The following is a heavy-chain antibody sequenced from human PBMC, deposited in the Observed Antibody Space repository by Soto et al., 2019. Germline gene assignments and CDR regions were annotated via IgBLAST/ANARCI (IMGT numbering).Heavy chain of an antibody. CDR2: SNHYGGT. J-gene: IGHJ2*01. CDR3: ARADDGPSDSNHWFFDF. V-gene: IGHV4-34*01. D-gene: IGHD2-8*01. Sequence: QVQLQQWGAGLLKPSETLSLTCAVSGGSLTGYHWSWIRKAPGKGLEWIGESNHYGGTVYNPSLCRRLTVSVDTSKNHFSLTLTSVTAADTAVYYCARADDGPSDSNHWFFDFWGRGTLVTVSS. CDR1: GGSLTGYH.